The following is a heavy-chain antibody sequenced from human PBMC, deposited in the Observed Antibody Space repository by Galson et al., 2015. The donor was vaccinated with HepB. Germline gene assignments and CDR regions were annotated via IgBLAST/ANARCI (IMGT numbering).Heavy chain of an antibody. D-gene: IGHD3-10*01. Sequence: SLRLSCAASGFTFSNAWMSWVRQAPGKGLEWVGRIKSKTDGGTTDYAAPVKGRFTISRDDSKNTLYLQMNSLKTEDTAVYYCTTDLGGLWFGDSLAFDTWGQGT. V-gene: IGHV3-15*01. J-gene: IGHJ3*02. CDR3: TTDLGGLWFGDSLAFDT. CDR2: IKSKTDGGTT. CDR1: GFTFSNAW.